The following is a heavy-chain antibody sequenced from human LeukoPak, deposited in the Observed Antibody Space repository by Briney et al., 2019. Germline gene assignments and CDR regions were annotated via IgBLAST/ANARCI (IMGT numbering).Heavy chain of an antibody. J-gene: IGHJ4*02. CDR3: ARRAAVARPLPDMELDY. CDR2: ISAYNANT. Sequence: ASVKVSCKASGYTFSSYGISWVRQAPGQGLEWMGWISAYNANTHYAQKVQGRVTMTTDSPTTTAYMELRSLRSDDTAVYYCARRAAVARPLPDMELDYWGQGTLVTVSS. V-gene: IGHV1-18*01. CDR1: GYTFSSYG. D-gene: IGHD6-19*01.